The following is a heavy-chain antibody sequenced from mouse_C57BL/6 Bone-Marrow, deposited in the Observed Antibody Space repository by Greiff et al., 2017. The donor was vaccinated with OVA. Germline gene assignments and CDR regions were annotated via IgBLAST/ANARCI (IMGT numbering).Heavy chain of an antibody. CDR3: ARRGITTVVATDYAMDY. J-gene: IGHJ4*01. D-gene: IGHD1-1*01. V-gene: IGHV5-6*01. CDR2: ISSGGSYT. Sequence: EVHLVESGGDLVKPGGSLKLSCAASGFTFSSYGMSWVRQTPDKRLEWVATISSGGSYTYYPDSVKGRFTIARDNAKNTLDRQMSSLKSEDTAMYYCARRGITTVVATDYAMDYWGQGTSVTVSS. CDR1: GFTFSSYG.